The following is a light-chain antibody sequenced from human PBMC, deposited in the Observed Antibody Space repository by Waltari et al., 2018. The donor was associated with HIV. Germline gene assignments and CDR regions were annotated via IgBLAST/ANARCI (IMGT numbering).Light chain of an antibody. CDR1: KTVTSDY. V-gene: IGKV3-20*01. CDR2: GAT. CDR3: QQYATSQAIT. Sequence: IVLTQSPDTLSLSPGERAVFSCRASKTVTSDYLAWYQQKPGQPPRGLIHGATSRATDIPDRFSGSGSASDVTLTINRLEPEDSAMYFCQQYATSQAITFGQGTRLEIK. J-gene: IGKJ5*01.